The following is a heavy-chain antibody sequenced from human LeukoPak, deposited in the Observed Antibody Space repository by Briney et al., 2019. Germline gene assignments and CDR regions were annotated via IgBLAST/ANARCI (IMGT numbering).Heavy chain of an antibody. V-gene: IGHV1-2*02. D-gene: IGHD6-13*01. CDR3: AREGAYSSPVAFGY. CDR1: GYTFTSYY. CDR2: INPNSGGT. J-gene: IGHJ4*02. Sequence: ASVKVSCKASGYTFTSYYMHWVRQAPGQGLEWMGWINPNSGGTNYAQKFQGRVTMTRDTSISTAYMELSRLRSDDTAVYYCAREGAYSSPVAFGYWGQGTLVTVSS.